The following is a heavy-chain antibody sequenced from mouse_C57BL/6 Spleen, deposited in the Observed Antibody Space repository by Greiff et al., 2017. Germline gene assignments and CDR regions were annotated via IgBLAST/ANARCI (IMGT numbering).Heavy chain of an antibody. Sequence: VQLQQSGTVLARPGASVKMSCTTSGYTFTSYWMHWVKQRPGKGLEWIGAIYPGNSDTSYNQKFKGKAKMTAITSASTTFMELSSLTNEDSAVYYCTRGWSFAYWGQGTLVTVSA. J-gene: IGHJ3*01. CDR3: TRGWSFAY. CDR1: GYTFTSYW. CDR2: IYPGNSDT. V-gene: IGHV1-5*01. D-gene: IGHD1-1*02.